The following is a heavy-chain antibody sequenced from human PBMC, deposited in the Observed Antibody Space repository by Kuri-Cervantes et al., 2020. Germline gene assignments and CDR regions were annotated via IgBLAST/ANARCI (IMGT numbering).Heavy chain of an antibody. D-gene: IGHD1-26*01. Sequence: ASVKVSCKASGYTFTSYGISWVRQAPGQGLERMGWISAYNGNTNYAQKFQERVAITRDMSTSTAYMELSSLRSEDTAVYYCAAESVYSGSRAAVDWGQGTLVTVSS. V-gene: IGHV1-18*01. CDR1: GYTFTSYG. CDR2: ISAYNGNT. J-gene: IGHJ4*02. CDR3: AAESVYSGSRAAVD.